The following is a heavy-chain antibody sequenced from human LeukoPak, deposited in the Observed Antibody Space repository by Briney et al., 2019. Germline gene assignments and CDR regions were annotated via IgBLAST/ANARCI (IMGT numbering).Heavy chain of an antibody. Sequence: SETLSLTCAVYGGSSSGYYWSWIRQPPRKGLEWIGEINHSGSTNYNPSLKSRVTISVDTSKNQFSLKLSTVTAADTAVYYCARTGHCSGGSCYSSDYWGRGTLVTVSS. CDR2: INHSGST. J-gene: IGHJ4*02. CDR1: GGSSSGYY. V-gene: IGHV4-34*01. CDR3: ARTGHCSGGSCYSSDY. D-gene: IGHD2-15*01.